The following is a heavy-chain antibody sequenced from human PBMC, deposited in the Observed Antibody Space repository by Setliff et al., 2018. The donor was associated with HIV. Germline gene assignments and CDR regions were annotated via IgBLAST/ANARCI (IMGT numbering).Heavy chain of an antibody. CDR3: ARVDRVESAFDI. D-gene: IGHD2-15*01. V-gene: IGHV4-59*11. CDR2: IHYSGST. J-gene: IGHJ3*02. Sequence: SETLSLTCSVSGGSIRSHWSWIRQPPGKGLEWVGYIHYSGSTKYNSSLKRRVTMSIDTSKNQFSLKLSSATAANTAIYYCARVDRVESAFDIWGQGAMVTVSS. CDR1: GGSIRSH.